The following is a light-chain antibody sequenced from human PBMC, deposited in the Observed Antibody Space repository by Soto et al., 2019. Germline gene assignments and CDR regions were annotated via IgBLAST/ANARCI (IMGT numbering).Light chain of an antibody. CDR3: LLSYNGPDV. Sequence: QAVVTQEPSLTVSPGGTVTLTCRYSAGTFTSGHYLYWFQQKPSQAPRPLIYDTDKKHSWTPARISGSLLGGKAPLTLSGAQPEDEADYDCLLSYNGPDVFGPGTKGTVL. CDR1: AGTFTSGHY. J-gene: IGLJ1*01. V-gene: IGLV7-46*01. CDR2: DTD.